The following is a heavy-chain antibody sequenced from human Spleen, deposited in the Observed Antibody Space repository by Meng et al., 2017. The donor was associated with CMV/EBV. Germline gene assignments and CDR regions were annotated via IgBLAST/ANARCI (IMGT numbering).Heavy chain of an antibody. V-gene: IGHV1-2*02. D-gene: IGHD4-17*01. CDR1: GYTFTAYY. Sequence: ASVKVSCKTSGYTFTAYYIHWVRQAPGQGLEWMGWIDPNTGGANSAQKFQGRITMTRDTSISTAYMELKNLRSDDAAVYYCARSFYADYGDFWGRGTLVTVSS. CDR2: IDPNTGGA. CDR3: ARSFYADYGDF. J-gene: IGHJ4*02.